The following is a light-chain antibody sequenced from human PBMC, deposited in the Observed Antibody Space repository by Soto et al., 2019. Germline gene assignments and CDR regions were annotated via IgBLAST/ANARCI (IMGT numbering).Light chain of an antibody. V-gene: IGKV4-1*01. J-gene: IGKJ3*01. CDR2: WAS. CDR1: QSVLYSSKSKNL. CDR3: QQYYSTPFT. Sequence: EIVMTQSPDSLGVSLGERATINCKSSQSVLYSSKSKNLLAWYQQKSGQPPKLLVYWASTREPRVPDRISGSGSGPDFTLTIRCLQAEDVAVDYCQQYYSTPFTFGPGTRVDIK.